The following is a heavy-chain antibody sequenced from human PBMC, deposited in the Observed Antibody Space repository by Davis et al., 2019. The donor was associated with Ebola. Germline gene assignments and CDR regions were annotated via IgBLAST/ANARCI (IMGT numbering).Heavy chain of an antibody. V-gene: IGHV5-51*01. D-gene: IGHD1-1*01. CDR3: ARPGTAGTVDDFDI. CDR2: IYPGDSDT. CDR1: EYSFISYW. Sequence: GESLKISCKGSEYSFISYWIGWVRQMPGKGLEWMGIIYPGDSDTRYSPSFQGQVTISADKSISTAYLQWRSLKASETAMYYCARPGTAGTVDDFDIWGQGTMVTVSS. J-gene: IGHJ3*02.